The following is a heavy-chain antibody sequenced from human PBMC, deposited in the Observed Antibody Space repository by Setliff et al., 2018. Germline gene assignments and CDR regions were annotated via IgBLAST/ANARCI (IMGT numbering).Heavy chain of an antibody. CDR2: ISASSANI. V-gene: IGHV3-48*04. Sequence: GESLKISCAASGFTFSRYAMNWVRQTPGKGLEWVSYISASSANIQYADSVKGRFTISRDNAKNSLFLQMNSLRAEDTAVYYCARDQGSYGYRAFDYWGQGTPVTVSS. CDR1: GFTFSRYA. D-gene: IGHD5-18*01. CDR3: ARDQGSYGYRAFDY. J-gene: IGHJ4*02.